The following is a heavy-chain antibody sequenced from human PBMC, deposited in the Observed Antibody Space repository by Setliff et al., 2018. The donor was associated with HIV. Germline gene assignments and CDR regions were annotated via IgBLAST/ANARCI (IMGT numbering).Heavy chain of an antibody. CDR2: SFHSGST. CDR3: ARESPSSSWFYFDF. CDR1: GYSLTRGYY. V-gene: IGHV4-38-2*02. D-gene: IGHD6-13*01. J-gene: IGHJ4*02. Sequence: SETLSLTCSVAGYSLTRGYYWGWIRQPPGEGLEWIASSFHSGSTYSSASLKSRVTTSVDTSKNQFSLKLGSVTAADTAVYYCARESPSSSWFYFDFWGQGTLVTVSS.